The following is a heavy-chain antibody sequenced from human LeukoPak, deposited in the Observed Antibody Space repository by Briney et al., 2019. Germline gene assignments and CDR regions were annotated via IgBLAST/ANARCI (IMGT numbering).Heavy chain of an antibody. CDR3: AMEGEGILWTY. CDR1: GFTFSSYS. D-gene: IGHD2-21*01. CDR2: ISSSSSYI. V-gene: IGHV3-21*01. J-gene: IGHJ4*02. Sequence: PGGSLRLSCAASGFTFSSYSMNWVRQAPGKGLEWVSSISSSSSYIYYADSVKGRFTISRDNAKNSLYLQMNSLRAEDTAVYYCAMEGEGILWTYWGQGTLVTVSS.